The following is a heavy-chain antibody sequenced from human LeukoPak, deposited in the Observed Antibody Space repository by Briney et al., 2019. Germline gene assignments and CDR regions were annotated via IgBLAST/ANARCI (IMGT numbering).Heavy chain of an antibody. CDR1: GGSVSGYY. CDR3: ARGRGNTIPWT. V-gene: IGHV4-59*02. CDR2: IYSGTT. D-gene: IGHD3-3*01. Sequence: PETLSLTCTVSGGSVSGYYWNWIRQPPEKGLEWIAYIYSGTTIYNPSLKSRVSISVDTSKNQFSLNLNSVTAADTAMYYCARGRGNTIPWTWGQGTLVTVSS. J-gene: IGHJ5*02.